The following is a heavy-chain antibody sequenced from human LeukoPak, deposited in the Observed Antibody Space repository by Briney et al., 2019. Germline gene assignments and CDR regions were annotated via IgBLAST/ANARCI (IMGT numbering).Heavy chain of an antibody. Sequence: KPSETLSLTCTVSGGSISSYYWSWIRQPPGRGLEWIGEINHSGSTNYNPSLKSRVTISVDTSKNQFSLKLSSVTAADTAVYYCAKRGYYDSSGYYSYYFDYWGQGTLVTVSS. V-gene: IGHV4-34*01. CDR3: AKRGYYDSSGYYSYYFDY. CDR2: INHSGST. J-gene: IGHJ4*02. D-gene: IGHD3-22*01. CDR1: GGSISSYY.